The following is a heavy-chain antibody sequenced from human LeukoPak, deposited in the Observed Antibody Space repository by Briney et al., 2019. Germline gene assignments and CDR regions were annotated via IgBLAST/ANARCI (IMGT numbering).Heavy chain of an antibody. CDR2: IYTTGST. Sequence: PSETLSLTCIVSGGSISPYYWSWIRQPAGRGLEWIGRIYTTGSTTYNPSLRSRATMSVDTSKNHFSLKLNSVTAADTAVYYCARDTAVGNFDYWGQGTLVTVSS. V-gene: IGHV4-4*07. D-gene: IGHD6-13*01. CDR3: ARDTAVGNFDY. J-gene: IGHJ4*02. CDR1: GGSISPYY.